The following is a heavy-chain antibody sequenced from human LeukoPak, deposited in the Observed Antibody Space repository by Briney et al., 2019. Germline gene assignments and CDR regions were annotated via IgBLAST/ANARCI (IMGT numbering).Heavy chain of an antibody. CDR2: INPNSGGT. V-gene: IGHV1-2*02. D-gene: IGHD3-3*01. CDR1: GYTFTGYY. Sequence: ASVKVSCKTSGYTFTGYYTHWVRQAPGQGLEWMGWINPNSGGTDYAQKFQGRVTMTRDTSISTAYMELSRLSSDDTAVYYCARVLLDFWSGFGSWGQGTLVTVSS. J-gene: IGHJ4*02. CDR3: ARVLLDFWSGFGS.